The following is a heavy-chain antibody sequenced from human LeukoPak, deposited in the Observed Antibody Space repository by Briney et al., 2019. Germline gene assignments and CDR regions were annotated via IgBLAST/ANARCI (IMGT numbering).Heavy chain of an antibody. J-gene: IGHJ5*02. CDR2: INSDGSTT. CDR1: GFTFSTYW. CDR3: ARDLFPLKYCSGETCYKNT. D-gene: IGHD2-15*01. Sequence: PGGSLRLSCAASGFTFSTYWMHWVCQAPGKGLVWVSRINSDGSTTDYVDSVKGRFTISRDNAKNTLYLQMNSLRVEDTAVYYCARDLFPLKYCSGETCYKNTWGQGTLVTVSS. V-gene: IGHV3-74*01.